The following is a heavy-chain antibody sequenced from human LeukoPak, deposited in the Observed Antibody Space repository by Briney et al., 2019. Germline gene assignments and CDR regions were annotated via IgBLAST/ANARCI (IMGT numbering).Heavy chain of an antibody. CDR3: AKDAHTYSSSWYYFDY. Sequence: GGSLRLSCAASGFTFSSYGMHWVRQAPGKGLEWVAFIRYDGSNKYYADSVKGRFTISRDNSKNTLYLQMNSLRAEDTAVYYCAKDAHTYSSSWYYFDYWGQGTLVTVSS. D-gene: IGHD6-13*01. CDR2: IRYDGSNK. V-gene: IGHV3-30*02. CDR1: GFTFSSYG. J-gene: IGHJ4*02.